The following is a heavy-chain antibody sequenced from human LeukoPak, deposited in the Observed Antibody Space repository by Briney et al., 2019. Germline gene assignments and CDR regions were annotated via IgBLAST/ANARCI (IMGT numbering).Heavy chain of an antibody. V-gene: IGHV3-23*01. Sequence: GASLRLSCAASGFTFSSYAMSWVRQVPGKGLEWVSAISGSGGSTYYADSVKGRFTISRDNSKNTLYLQMNSLRAEDTAVYYCAKSTVFERWLQDYWGQGTLVTVSS. CDR2: ISGSGGST. CDR1: GFTFSSYA. J-gene: IGHJ4*02. CDR3: AKSTVFERWLQDY. D-gene: IGHD5-24*01.